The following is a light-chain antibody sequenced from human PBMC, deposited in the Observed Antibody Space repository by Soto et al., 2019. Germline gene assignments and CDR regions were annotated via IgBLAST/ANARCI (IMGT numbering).Light chain of an antibody. J-gene: IGLJ2*01. V-gene: IGLV4-69*01. CDR3: QTWGTGIVV. CDR1: SGHSSYA. CDR2: LNSDGSH. Sequence: QLVLTQSPSASASLGASVKLTCTLNSGHSSYAIAWHQQQPEKGPRYLMKLNSDGSHSKGDGIPDRFSGSSSGAARYLTIASLQSEDEADYYCQTWGTGIVVFGGGTKLTVL.